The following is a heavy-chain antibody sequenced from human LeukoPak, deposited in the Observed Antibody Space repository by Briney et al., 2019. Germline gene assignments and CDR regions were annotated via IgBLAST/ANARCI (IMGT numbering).Heavy chain of an antibody. Sequence: SETLSLTCTVSGASIKNYYWSWIRQPPGKGLEWIANIYYAGSSNYNPSLKSRVSVSIDASKNHLSLKLTSVTAADTAVYYCARGAEVPAAPDFFDYWGQGTLVTVSS. D-gene: IGHD2-2*01. CDR2: IYYAGSS. J-gene: IGHJ4*02. V-gene: IGHV4-59*08. CDR1: GASIKNYY. CDR3: ARGAEVPAAPDFFDY.